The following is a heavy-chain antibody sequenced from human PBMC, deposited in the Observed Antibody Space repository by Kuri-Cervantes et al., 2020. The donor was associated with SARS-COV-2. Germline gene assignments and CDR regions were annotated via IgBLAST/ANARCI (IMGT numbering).Heavy chain of an antibody. CDR2: MPYDGSNK. J-gene: IGHJ4*02. D-gene: IGHD3-3*01. V-gene: IGHV3-30-3*01. Sequence: GESLKISCAASGFTFSSYAMHWVRQAPGKGLEWVAVMPYDGSNKYYADSVKGRFTISRDNSKNTLYLQMNSLRAEDTAVYYCARDGSLGIFGPYYFDYWGQGTLVTVSS. CDR3: ARDGSLGIFGPYYFDY. CDR1: GFTFSSYA.